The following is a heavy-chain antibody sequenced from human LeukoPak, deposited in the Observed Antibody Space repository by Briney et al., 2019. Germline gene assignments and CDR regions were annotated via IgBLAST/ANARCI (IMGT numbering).Heavy chain of an antibody. CDR3: ATVPVLQLPRPQKYYYDSSGYYGV. V-gene: IGHV1-24*01. Sequence: ASVKVSCKVSGYTLTELSMHWVRQAPGKGLEWMGGFDPEDGETIYAQKFQGRVTMTEDTSTDTAYMELSSLRSEDTAVYYCATVPVLQLPRPQKYYYDSSGYYGVWGQGTLVTVSS. D-gene: IGHD3-22*01. J-gene: IGHJ4*02. CDR2: FDPEDGET. CDR1: GYTLTELS.